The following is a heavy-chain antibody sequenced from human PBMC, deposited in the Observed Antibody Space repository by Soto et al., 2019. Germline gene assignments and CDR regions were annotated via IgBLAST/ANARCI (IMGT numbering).Heavy chain of an antibody. CDR2: ISGSGGST. CDR1: GFTFSSYA. Sequence: RRLSCAASGFTFSSYAMSWVRQAPGKGLEWVSAISGSGGSTYYADSVKGRFTISRDNSKNTLYLQMNSLRAEDTVVYYCAKDLEVVAATRPFDYWGQRTMVTVSS. J-gene: IGHJ4*02. CDR3: AKDLEVVAATRPFDY. D-gene: IGHD2-15*01. V-gene: IGHV3-23*01.